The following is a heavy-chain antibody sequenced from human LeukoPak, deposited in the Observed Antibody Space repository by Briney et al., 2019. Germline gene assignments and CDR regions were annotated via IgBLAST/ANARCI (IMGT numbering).Heavy chain of an antibody. CDR2: IRSKANSYAT. J-gene: IGHJ4*02. D-gene: IGHD6-19*01. V-gene: IGHV3-73*01. CDR1: GFTFSGSA. Sequence: GGSLRLSCAASGFTFSGSAMHWVRQASWKGLEWVGRIRSKANSYATAYAASVKDRFTISRDDSKNTAYMQMNSLKTEDTAVYYCTTAVGKDWGQGTLVTVSS. CDR3: TTAVGKD.